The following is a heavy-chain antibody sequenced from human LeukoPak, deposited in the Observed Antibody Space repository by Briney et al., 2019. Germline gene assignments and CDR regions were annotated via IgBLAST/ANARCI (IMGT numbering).Heavy chain of an antibody. Sequence: SETLFLTCTVSGASISNHYWSWIRQSPGKGLEWIGYVHHNGDSNYNPSLKSRVATSIDTSRNQFSLTLYSVSAADTAVYYCARGSTRADDYWGQGILVTVSS. V-gene: IGHV4-59*11. CDR1: GASISNHY. CDR3: ARGSTRADDY. CDR2: VHHNGDS. D-gene: IGHD6-13*01. J-gene: IGHJ4*02.